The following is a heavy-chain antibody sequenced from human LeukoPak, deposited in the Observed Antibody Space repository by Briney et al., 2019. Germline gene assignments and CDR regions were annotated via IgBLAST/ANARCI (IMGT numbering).Heavy chain of an antibody. CDR3: AKEIYYYGSGPLDY. V-gene: IGHV3-30*18. CDR1: GFTFSSYG. CDR2: ISYDGSTK. J-gene: IGHJ4*02. D-gene: IGHD3-10*01. Sequence: GGSLRLSCAASGFTFSSYGMHWVRQAPGKGLEWVAVISYDGSTKYYADSVKGRFTISRDNSKNTLYLQMNSLRAEDTAVYYCAKEIYYYGSGPLDYWGQGTLVTVSS.